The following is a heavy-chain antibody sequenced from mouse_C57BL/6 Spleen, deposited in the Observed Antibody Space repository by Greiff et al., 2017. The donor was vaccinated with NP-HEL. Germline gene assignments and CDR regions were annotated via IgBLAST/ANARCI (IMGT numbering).Heavy chain of an antibody. Sequence: QVQLQQPGAELVKPGASVKMSCKASGYTFTSYWITWVKQRPGQGLEWIGDIYPGSGSTNYNEKFKSKATLTVDTSSSTAYMQLSSLTSEDSAVNYCARSQATYYYAMDYWGQGTSVTVSS. CDR1: GYTFTSYW. CDR3: ARSQATYYYAMDY. V-gene: IGHV1-55*01. CDR2: IYPGSGST. J-gene: IGHJ4*01. D-gene: IGHD3-2*02.